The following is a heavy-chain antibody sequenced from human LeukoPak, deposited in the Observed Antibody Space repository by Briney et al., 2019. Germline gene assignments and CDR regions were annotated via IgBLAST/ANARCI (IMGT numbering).Heavy chain of an antibody. D-gene: IGHD6-19*01. Sequence: KPSETLSLTCAVYGGSFSGYYWSWIRQPPGKGLEWIGEINHSGSTNYNPSLKSRVTISVDTSKNQFSLKLSSVTAADTAVYYCARVRSSSGWSPDFDYWGQGTLVTVSS. CDR3: ARVRSSSGWSPDFDY. CDR2: INHSGST. V-gene: IGHV4-34*01. CDR1: GGSFSGYY. J-gene: IGHJ4*02.